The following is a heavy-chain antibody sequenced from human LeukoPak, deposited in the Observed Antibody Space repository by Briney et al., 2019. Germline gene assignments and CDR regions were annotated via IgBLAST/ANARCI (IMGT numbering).Heavy chain of an antibody. CDR1: GFTFDDYA. J-gene: IGHJ4*02. Sequence: GRSLRLSCAASGFTFDDYAMHWVRQAPGKGLEWVSGISWNSDSIGYADSVKGRFTISRDNAKNSLYLQMNSLRAEDTALYYCAKDIQYGDGPFDYWGQGTLVTVSS. V-gene: IGHV3-9*01. CDR3: AKDIQYGDGPFDY. CDR2: ISWNSDSI. D-gene: IGHD4-17*01.